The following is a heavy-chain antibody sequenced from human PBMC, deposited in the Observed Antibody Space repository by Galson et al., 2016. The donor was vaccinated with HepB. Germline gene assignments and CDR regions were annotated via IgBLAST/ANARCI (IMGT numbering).Heavy chain of an antibody. J-gene: IGHJ4*02. CDR2: ISPYNGNT. CDR1: GYTFTSYG. D-gene: IGHD2-2*01. Sequence: SVKVSCKASGYTFTSYGFSWVRQAPGQGLDWMGWISPYNGNTNFTQKFQGRVTITTEISTRTVYMELRSLRSDDTAVYYCARDCSTTSCSDHWGQGTLVTVSS. V-gene: IGHV1-18*01. CDR3: ARDCSTTSCSDH.